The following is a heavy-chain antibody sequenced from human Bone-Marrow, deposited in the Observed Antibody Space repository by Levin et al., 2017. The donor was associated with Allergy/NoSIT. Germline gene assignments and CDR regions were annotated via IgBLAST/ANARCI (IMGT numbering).Heavy chain of an antibody. CDR3: AHLGTSGCLGIVTDSGWFDH. V-gene: IGHV2-5*02. CDR1: GFSLSTSGLG. D-gene: IGHD2/OR15-2a*01. J-gene: IGHJ5*02. CDR2: IYWDDDK. Sequence: SGPTLVKPTQTLTLTCSFSGFSLSTSGLGVGWLRQPPGKALEWLALIYWDDDKRVSPSLKTRLNITKDTSENQVVLTMTDMHPVDTATYYCAHLGTSGCLGIVTDSGWFDHWGQGTLVTVSS.